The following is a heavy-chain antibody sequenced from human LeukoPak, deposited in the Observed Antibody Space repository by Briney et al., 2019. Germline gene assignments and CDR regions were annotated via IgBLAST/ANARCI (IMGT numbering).Heavy chain of an antibody. CDR2: IKSNTDGATT. V-gene: IGHV3-15*01. J-gene: IGHJ1*01. CDR3: TTIARRALYFQH. D-gene: IGHD1-14*01. CDR1: GFTFSNAW. Sequence: GGSLRLSCAASGFTFSNAWMSWVRQAPGKGLEWVARIKSNTDGATTDYAAPVKGRFTISRDDPTNTLHLQMNSPKTEATDYYYCTTIARRALYFQHWGQGTLVTVSS.